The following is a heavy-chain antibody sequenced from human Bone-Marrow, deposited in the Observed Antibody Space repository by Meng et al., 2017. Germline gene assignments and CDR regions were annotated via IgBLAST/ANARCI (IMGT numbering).Heavy chain of an antibody. D-gene: IGHD1-26*01. Sequence: VQWHESGRGLVKPSQTRSLTCTGSGGSISSGCYYWNWIRQHPGKGLEWIGYIYYSGSTYYNPSLKSRVTISVDTSKNHFSLKLSSVTAADTAVYYCASLYGVVGASWFDPWGQGTLVTVSS. CDR2: IYYSGST. V-gene: IGHV4-31*03. CDR3: ASLYGVVGASWFDP. CDR1: GGSISSGCYY. J-gene: IGHJ5*02.